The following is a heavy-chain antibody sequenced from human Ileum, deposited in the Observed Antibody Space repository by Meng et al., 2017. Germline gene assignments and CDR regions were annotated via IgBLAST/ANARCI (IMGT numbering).Heavy chain of an antibody. V-gene: IGHV3-74*01. D-gene: IGHD3/OR15-3a*01. CDR2: IKPDGRTT. CDR1: GFTCSTYS. CDR3: ARDWDWVVWDY. Sequence: EVRRVCSGGGLVQPGGSLTLSLVASGFTCSTYSMPWGRQATGKGLVWVSQIKPDGRTTAYADSVKGRFTISRDNAKSTLYLEMNSLRAEDAAVYYCARDWDWVVWDYWGQGTLVTVSS. J-gene: IGHJ4*02.